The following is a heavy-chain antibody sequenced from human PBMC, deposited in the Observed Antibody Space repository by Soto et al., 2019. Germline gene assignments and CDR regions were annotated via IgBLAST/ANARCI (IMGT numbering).Heavy chain of an antibody. CDR1: GGSIRRSSYY. D-gene: IGHD3-3*01. CDR3: ARTGWTTILGMVIDNWFDP. J-gene: IGHJ5*02. CDR2: IYYSGRT. Sequence: PSETLSLTCTVSGGSIRRSSYYWGWIRQPPAKGLEWIGSIYYSGRTYYNPSLKSRVTISVDTSTNQFSLKRSSVTAADTAVYYCARTGWTTILGMVIDNWFDPWGQGTLVTVSS. V-gene: IGHV4-39*01.